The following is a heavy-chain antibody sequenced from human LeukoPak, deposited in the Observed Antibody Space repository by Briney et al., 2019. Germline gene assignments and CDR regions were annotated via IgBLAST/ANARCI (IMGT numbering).Heavy chain of an antibody. J-gene: IGHJ6*02. D-gene: IGHD6-13*01. V-gene: IGHV4-4*09. Sequence: SETLSLTCTVSGGSISSYYWSWIRQPPGKGLEWIGYIYTSGSTNYNPSLKSRVTISVDTSKNQFSLKLSSVTAADTAVYYCARGSSWYYYGMDVWGQGTTVTVSS. CDR1: GGSISSYY. CDR2: IYTSGST. CDR3: ARGSSWYYYGMDV.